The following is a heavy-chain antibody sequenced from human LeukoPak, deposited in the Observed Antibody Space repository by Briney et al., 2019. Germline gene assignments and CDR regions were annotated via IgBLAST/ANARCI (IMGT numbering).Heavy chain of an antibody. J-gene: IGHJ4*02. CDR1: GGTFSSYA. V-gene: IGHV1-18*01. D-gene: IGHD6-19*01. CDR3: ARWRGEQWLVHFDY. Sequence: ASVKVSCKASGGTFSSYAISWVRQAPGQGLEWMGWISAYNGNTNYAQKLQGRVTMTTDTSTSTAYMELRSLRSDDTAVYYCARWRGEQWLVHFDYWGQGTLVTVSS. CDR2: ISAYNGNT.